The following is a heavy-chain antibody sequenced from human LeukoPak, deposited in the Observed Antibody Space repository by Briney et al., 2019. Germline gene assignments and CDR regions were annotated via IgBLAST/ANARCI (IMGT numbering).Heavy chain of an antibody. CDR1: GGSISSYY. CDR3: AGSRGYSYGDELYFDY. Sequence: SETLSLTRTVSGGSISSYYWSWIRQPPGKGLEWIGYIYYTGNTNYNPSLNSRVTISVDTSKNQFSLKLSSVTAADMAVYYCAGSRGYSYGDELYFDYWGQGTLVTVSS. CDR2: IYYTGNT. J-gene: IGHJ4*02. V-gene: IGHV4-59*01. D-gene: IGHD5-18*01.